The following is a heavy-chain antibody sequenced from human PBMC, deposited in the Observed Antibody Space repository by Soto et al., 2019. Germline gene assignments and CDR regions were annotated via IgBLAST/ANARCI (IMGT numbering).Heavy chain of an antibody. Sequence: ASVNVSCKASGYTFSSYGFTWVRQAPGQGLEWMGWISGYNGDTNYVQKLQGRVTMTTDTSTSTAYMELRSLRSDDTAVYYCARGFADSSGYWSDYWGQGTQVTVSS. J-gene: IGHJ4*02. D-gene: IGHD3-22*01. CDR3: ARGFADSSGYWSDY. CDR1: GYTFSSYG. V-gene: IGHV1-18*01. CDR2: ISGYNGDT.